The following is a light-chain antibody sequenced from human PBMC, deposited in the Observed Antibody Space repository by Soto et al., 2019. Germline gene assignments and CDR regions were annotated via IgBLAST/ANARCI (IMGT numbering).Light chain of an antibody. J-gene: IGLJ1*01. CDR1: SSDVGSYNY. CDR3: SSYAGDNNFRV. Sequence: QSALTQPASVSGSPGQSITISCTGTSSDVGSYNYVSWYQQHPGKAPKLMIYDVSKRPSGVPDRFSGSKSGNTASLTVSGLQAEDEAHYYCSSYAGDNNFRVFGTGTKLTVL. CDR2: DVS. V-gene: IGLV2-8*01.